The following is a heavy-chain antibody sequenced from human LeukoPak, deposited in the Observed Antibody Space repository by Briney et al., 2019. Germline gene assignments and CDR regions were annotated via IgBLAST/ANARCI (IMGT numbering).Heavy chain of an antibody. Sequence: GGSLRLSCAASGFTLSSYWMSWVRQAPGKGLEWVANIKQDGSEKYYVDSVKGRFTISRDNAKNSLYLQMNSLRAEDTAVYYCARGTDNYYDSSGYYYDLGYWGQGTLVTVSS. CDR2: IKQDGSEK. J-gene: IGHJ4*02. CDR3: ARGTDNYYDSSGYYYDLGY. V-gene: IGHV3-7*01. CDR1: GFTLSSYW. D-gene: IGHD3-22*01.